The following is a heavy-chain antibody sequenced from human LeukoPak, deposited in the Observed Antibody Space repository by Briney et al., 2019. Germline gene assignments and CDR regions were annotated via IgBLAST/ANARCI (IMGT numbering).Heavy chain of an antibody. Sequence: GGSLRLSCAASRFIFSSNVMHWVRQAPGKGLEWVAFIHYVGSNTYYADSVKGRFTMSRDNSKNTLYLQMNSLRVEDTAVYSCAKGSGWSFDYWGQGTLVTVSS. CDR2: IHYVGSNT. CDR3: AKGSGWSFDY. CDR1: RFIFSSNV. J-gene: IGHJ4*02. D-gene: IGHD6-19*01. V-gene: IGHV3-30*02.